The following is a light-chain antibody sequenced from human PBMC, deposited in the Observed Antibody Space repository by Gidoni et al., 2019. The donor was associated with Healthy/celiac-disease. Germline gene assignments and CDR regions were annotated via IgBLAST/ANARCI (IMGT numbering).Light chain of an antibody. J-gene: IGKJ3*01. V-gene: IGKV1-39*01. CDR3: QQSYSIPNT. Sequence: DIQMTQSPSSLSASVGDRVTITCRASQTISSYLNWYQQKPGKAPKLLIYAASSLQSGVPSRFSGSGSGTDFTLTISSLQPEDFATYYCQQSYSIPNTFGPGTEVDIK. CDR1: QTISSY. CDR2: AAS.